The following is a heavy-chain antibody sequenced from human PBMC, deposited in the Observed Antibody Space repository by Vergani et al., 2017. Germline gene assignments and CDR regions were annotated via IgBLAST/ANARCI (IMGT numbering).Heavy chain of an antibody. D-gene: IGHD6-13*01. CDR1: GGSFSGYY. V-gene: IGHV4-34*01. J-gene: IGHJ6*02. Sequence: QVQLQQWGAGLLKPSETLSLTCAVYGGSFSGYYWSWIRQPPGKGLEWIGEINHSGSTNYNPSLKSRVTISVDTSKNQFSLKLSSVTAADTAVYYCARLIGSSSWYSHPPYGMDVWGQGTTVTVSS. CDR3: ARLIGSSSWYSHPPYGMDV. CDR2: INHSGST.